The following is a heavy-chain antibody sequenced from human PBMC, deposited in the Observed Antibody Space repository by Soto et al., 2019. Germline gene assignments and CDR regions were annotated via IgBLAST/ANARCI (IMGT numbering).Heavy chain of an antibody. CDR2: IYWDDDK. J-gene: IGHJ4*02. D-gene: IGHD1-26*01. CDR3: AHRVDSGAGTFFDY. CDR1: GFSLSTSGVG. Sequence: SGPTLAKPTQTLTLTCTFSGFSLSTSGVGVGWIRQPPGKALEWLALIYWDDDKRYSPSLKSRLTITKDTSKNQVVLTMTNMDPVDTATYYCAHRVDSGAGTFFDYWGQGTLVTVSS. V-gene: IGHV2-5*02.